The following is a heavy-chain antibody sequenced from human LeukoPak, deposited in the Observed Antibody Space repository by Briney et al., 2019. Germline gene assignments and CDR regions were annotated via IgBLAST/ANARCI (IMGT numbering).Heavy chain of an antibody. CDR1: GFTFSSRDW. V-gene: IGHV3-74*01. J-gene: IGHJ4*02. CDR2: INSDGSTT. D-gene: IGHD3-10*01. CDR3: TRGGVDY. Sequence: PGGSLRLSCVASGFTFSSRDWMTWVRPAPGKGLVWVSRINSDGSTTTYADSVKGRFTISRDNAKNTVYLQMNSLRAEDTAVYYCTRGGVDYWGQGTLVTVSS.